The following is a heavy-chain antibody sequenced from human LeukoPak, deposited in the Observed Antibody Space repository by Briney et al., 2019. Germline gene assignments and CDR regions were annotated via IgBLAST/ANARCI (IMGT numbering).Heavy chain of an antibody. CDR2: INHSGST. CDR1: GGSFSGYY. D-gene: IGHD3-16*01. CDR3: ARGLWSDY. V-gene: IGHV4-34*01. Sequence: TLSLTCAVYGGSFSGYYWSWIRQPPGKGLEWIGEINHSGSTNYNPSLKSRVTISVDTSKNQFSLKLSSVTAADTAVYYCARGLWSDYWGQGTLVTVSS. J-gene: IGHJ4*02.